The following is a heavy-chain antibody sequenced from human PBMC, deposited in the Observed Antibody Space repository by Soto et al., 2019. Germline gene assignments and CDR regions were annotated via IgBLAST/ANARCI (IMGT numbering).Heavy chain of an antibody. J-gene: IGHJ4*02. D-gene: IGHD2-2*03. Sequence: EVQLLDSGGDLAQPGGSLRLSCTASGFTFSSFGMAWVRQAPGKGLEWVSAISASGDSSYYADSVKDRFTISRDSPTNTLYLQMNHLRAEDTAVYYCAKMGIGMFSHKHHFDHWGQGTQVTLSS. CDR3: AKMGIGMFSHKHHFDH. CDR2: ISASGDSS. CDR1: GFTFSSFG. V-gene: IGHV3-23*01.